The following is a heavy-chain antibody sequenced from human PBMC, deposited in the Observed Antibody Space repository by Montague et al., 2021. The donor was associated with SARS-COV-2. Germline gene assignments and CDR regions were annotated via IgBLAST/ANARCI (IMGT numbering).Heavy chain of an antibody. CDR1: GFTFSSYS. J-gene: IGHJ4*02. V-gene: IGHV3-21*01. CDR2: ISSSSSYI. D-gene: IGHD3-22*01. Sequence: SLRLSCAASGFTFSSYSMNWVRQAPGKGLEWVSSISSSSSYIYYADSVKGRFTISRDNAKNSLYLQMNSLRAEDTAVYYCARDGDYYDSSGNLDYWGQGTLVTVSS. CDR3: ARDGDYYDSSGNLDY.